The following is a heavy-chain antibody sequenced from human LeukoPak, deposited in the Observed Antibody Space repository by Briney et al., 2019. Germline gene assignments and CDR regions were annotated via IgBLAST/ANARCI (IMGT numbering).Heavy chain of an antibody. CDR3: ARARSGYSSGWYQFTY. D-gene: IGHD6-19*01. CDR2: INPSGGST. J-gene: IGHJ4*02. V-gene: IGHV1-46*01. Sequence: ASVKVSCKPSGYTFTSYYMHWVRHAPGQGLEWMGLINPSGGSTSYAQNFQGRVTMTRDTSTSTVYMELSSLRSEDTAVYYCARARSGYSSGWYQFTYWGQGTLVTVSS. CDR1: GYTFTSYY.